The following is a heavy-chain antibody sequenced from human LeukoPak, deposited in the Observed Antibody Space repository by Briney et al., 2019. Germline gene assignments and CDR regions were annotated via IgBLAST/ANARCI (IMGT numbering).Heavy chain of an antibody. V-gene: IGHV4-59*01. CDR2: IYDSGST. D-gene: IGHD2-2*01. CDR3: ARVGGTNYYYYGMDV. J-gene: IGHJ6*02. Sequence: SETLSLTRTVSGGSISSYYWSWIRQPPGKGLEWIGYIYDSGSTNYNPSLKSRVTISVDTSKNQFSLKLSSVTAADTAVYYCARVGGTNYYYYGMDVWGQGTTVTVSS. CDR1: GGSISSYY.